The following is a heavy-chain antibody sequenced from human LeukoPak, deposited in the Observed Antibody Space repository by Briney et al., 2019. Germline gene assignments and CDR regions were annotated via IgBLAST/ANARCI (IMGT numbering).Heavy chain of an antibody. V-gene: IGHV3-21*01. Sequence: NPGGSLRLSCTASGFSFSSPDLNWVRQAPGEGLEWGSSINGESTFKVYADSVKGRFTISRDNAKNSLYLQMDSLRAEDTAVYYCAKYQTGTWTSYDSSDIWGQGTLVTVSS. CDR2: INGESTFK. J-gene: IGHJ3*02. CDR1: GFSFSSPD. CDR3: AKYQTGTWTSYDSSDI. D-gene: IGHD1-7*01.